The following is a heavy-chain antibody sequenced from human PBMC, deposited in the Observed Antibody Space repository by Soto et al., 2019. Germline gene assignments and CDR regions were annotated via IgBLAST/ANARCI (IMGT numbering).Heavy chain of an antibody. CDR2: IYYSGST. CDR1: GGSISSSSYY. D-gene: IGHD3-10*01. Sequence: SETLSLTCTVSGGSISSSSYYWGWIRQPPGKGLEWIGSIYYSGSTYYNPSLKSRVTISVDTSKNQFSLKLSSVTAADTAVYYYARQNGLGLLYHCGQGTLVTVSS. J-gene: IGHJ4*02. V-gene: IGHV4-39*01. CDR3: ARQNGLGLLYH.